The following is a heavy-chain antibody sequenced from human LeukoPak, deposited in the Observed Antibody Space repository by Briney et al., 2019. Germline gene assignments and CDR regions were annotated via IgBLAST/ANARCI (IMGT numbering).Heavy chain of an antibody. D-gene: IGHD6-13*01. Sequence: SQTLSLTCTVSGGSISSGSYYWSWLRQPAGKGLEWIVRIYTSGSTNYNPSLKSRTTITVDTSKNQFSLKLSSVTAADTAVYYCARTYSSSWYADAFDIWGQGTMVTVSS. CDR2: IYTSGST. V-gene: IGHV4-61*02. J-gene: IGHJ3*02. CDR1: GGSISSGSYY. CDR3: ARTYSSSWYADAFDI.